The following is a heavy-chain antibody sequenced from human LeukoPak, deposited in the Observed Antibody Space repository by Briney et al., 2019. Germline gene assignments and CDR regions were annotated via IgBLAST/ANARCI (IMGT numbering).Heavy chain of an antibody. Sequence: ASVKLSCKVSGYTLTELSMHWVRHAPGKGLEWMGGFDPEDGETIYAQKFQGRVTMTEDTSTDTAYMELSSLRSEDTAVYYCATKWMNFDWLLSVAFDIWGQGTMVTVSS. V-gene: IGHV1-24*01. CDR2: FDPEDGET. J-gene: IGHJ3*02. D-gene: IGHD3-9*01. CDR3: ATKWMNFDWLLSVAFDI. CDR1: GYTLTELS.